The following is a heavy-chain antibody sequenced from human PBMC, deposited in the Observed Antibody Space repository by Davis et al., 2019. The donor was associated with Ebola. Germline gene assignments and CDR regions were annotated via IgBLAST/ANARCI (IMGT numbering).Heavy chain of an antibody. CDR2: IIPIFGTA. Sequence: SVKVSCKASGGTFSSYAISWVRQAPGQGLEWMGGIIPIFGTANYAQKFQGRVTITADKSTSTAYMELSSLRSEDTAVYYCARDRGSSFGMDVWGQGTTVTVSS. CDR3: ARDRGSSFGMDV. J-gene: IGHJ6*02. D-gene: IGHD2-15*01. V-gene: IGHV1-69*06. CDR1: GGTFSSYA.